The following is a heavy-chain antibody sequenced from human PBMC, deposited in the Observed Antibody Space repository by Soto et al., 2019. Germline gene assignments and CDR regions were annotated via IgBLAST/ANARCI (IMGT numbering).Heavy chain of an antibody. CDR3: ASPLGSYYYDSSVYFY. Sequence: GGSLRLSCAASGFTFSSYAMSWVRQAPGKGLEWVSAISGSGGSTYYADSVKGRFTISRDNSKNTLYLQMNSLRAEDTAVYYCASPLGSYYYDSSVYFYWGQGTLVTVSS. CDR2: ISGSGGST. J-gene: IGHJ4*02. V-gene: IGHV3-23*01. CDR1: GFTFSSYA. D-gene: IGHD3-22*01.